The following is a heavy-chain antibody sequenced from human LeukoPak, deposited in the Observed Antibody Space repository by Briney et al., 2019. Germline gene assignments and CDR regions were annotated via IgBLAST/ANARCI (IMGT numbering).Heavy chain of an antibody. J-gene: IGHJ4*02. Sequence: PRASVKVSCKASGGTFSSYAISWVRQAPGQGLEWMGGIIPIFGTANYAQKFQGRVTITTDESTSTAYMELSSLRSEDTAVYYCARGHERDGYEFHYWGQGTLVTVSS. V-gene: IGHV1-69*05. D-gene: IGHD5-24*01. CDR3: ARGHERDGYEFHY. CDR1: GGTFSSYA. CDR2: IIPIFGTA.